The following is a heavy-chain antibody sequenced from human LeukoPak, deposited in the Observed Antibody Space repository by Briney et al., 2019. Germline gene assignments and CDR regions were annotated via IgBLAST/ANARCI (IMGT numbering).Heavy chain of an antibody. CDR1: GYTFTSYA. Sequence: ASVKVSCKATGYTFTSYAMNWVRQAPGQGLEWMGWINTNTGNPTYAQGFTGRFVFSLDTSVSTAYLQISSLKAEDTAVYYCASEYYYDSSGYYYAFQHWGQGTLVTVSS. J-gene: IGHJ1*01. CDR2: INTNTGNP. V-gene: IGHV7-4-1*02. CDR3: ASEYYYDSSGYYYAFQH. D-gene: IGHD3-22*01.